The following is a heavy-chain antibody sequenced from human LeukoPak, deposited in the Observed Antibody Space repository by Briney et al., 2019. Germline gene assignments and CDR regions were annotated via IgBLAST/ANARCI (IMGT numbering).Heavy chain of an antibody. J-gene: IGHJ4*02. CDR3: AKDRTRFYYDSSDPYY. D-gene: IGHD3-22*01. V-gene: IGHV3-23*01. CDR2: ISGSGGST. CDR1: GFTFSSYA. Sequence: GGSLRLSCAASGFTFSSYAMSWVRQAPGKGLEWVSAISGSGGSTYYADSVKGRFTISRDNSKNTLYLQMNSLRAEDTAVYYCAKDRTRFYYDSSDPYYWGQGTLVTVSS.